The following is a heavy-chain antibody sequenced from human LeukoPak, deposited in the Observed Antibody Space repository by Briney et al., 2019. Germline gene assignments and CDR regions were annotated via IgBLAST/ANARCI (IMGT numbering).Heavy chain of an antibody. Sequence: GGSLRLSCAASGFTFNNFGMNWVRQAPGKGGEWVSFISASTGGTYYADSVKGRFTISRDNSKNTLYLQMNSLRAEDTAVYYCAKGVVVVGPSPFDYWGQGTLVTVSS. V-gene: IGHV3-23*01. D-gene: IGHD2-21*01. CDR1: GFTFNNFG. CDR2: ISASTGGT. CDR3: AKGVVVVGPSPFDY. J-gene: IGHJ4*02.